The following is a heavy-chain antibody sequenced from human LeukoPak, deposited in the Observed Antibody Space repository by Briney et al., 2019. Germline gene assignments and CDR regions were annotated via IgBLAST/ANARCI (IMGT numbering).Heavy chain of an antibody. J-gene: IGHJ4*02. V-gene: IGHV1-2*02. D-gene: IGHD2-21*01. CDR2: INPNSGGT. Sequence: GASVKVSCKASGYTFTGYYMHWVRQAPGQGLEWMGWINPNSGGTNYAQKFQGRVTMTRDTSISTAYMELSRLRSDDTSVYYCARAPLWQGQNDYWGQGTLVTVSS. CDR1: GYTFTGYY. CDR3: ARAPLWQGQNDY.